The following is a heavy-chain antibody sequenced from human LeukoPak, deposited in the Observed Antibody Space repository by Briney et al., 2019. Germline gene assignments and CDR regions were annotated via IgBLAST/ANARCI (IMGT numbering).Heavy chain of an antibody. CDR2: INHSGSN. V-gene: IGHV4-34*01. D-gene: IGHD6-13*01. J-gene: IGHJ5*02. Sequence: SETLSLTCAVYGGSFSGYYWSWIRQPPGKGLEWIGEINHSGSNNYNPSLKSRVTISVDTSKNQFSLKLSSVAAADPAVYYCARMAADCWFDPWGQGTLVTVSS. CDR3: ARMAADCWFDP. CDR1: GGSFSGYY.